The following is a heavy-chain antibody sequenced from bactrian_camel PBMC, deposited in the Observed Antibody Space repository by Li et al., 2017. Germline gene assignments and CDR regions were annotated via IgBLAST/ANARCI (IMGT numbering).Heavy chain of an antibody. J-gene: IGHJ4*01. D-gene: IGHD1*01. V-gene: IGHV3S9*01. CDR1: EFTFVDSD. CDR2: IKSDGST. Sequence: HVQLVESGGGSVEVGGSLKLSCTASEFTFVDSDVGWYRQVPDTACEWVSTIKSDGSTLYADSVKGRFTFSQNNAENMVYLQMTSLKTEDSGMYYCAAGPKGWSWTPPLTADSYTVWGQGTQVTVS. CDR3: AAGPKGWSWTPPLTADSYTV.